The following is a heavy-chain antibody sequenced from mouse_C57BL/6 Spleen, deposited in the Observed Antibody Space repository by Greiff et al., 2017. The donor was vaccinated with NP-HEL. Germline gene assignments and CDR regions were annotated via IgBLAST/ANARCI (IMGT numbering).Heavy chain of an antibody. CDR1: GYTFTSYW. CDR2: IYPSDSET. J-gene: IGHJ2*01. CDR3: GRRGTTGVGTVDY. V-gene: IGHV1-61*01. D-gene: IGHD1-1*01. Sequence: QVQLQQPGAELVRPGSSVKLSCKASGYTFTSYWMDWVKQRPGQGLEWIGNIYPSDSETHYNQKFKDKATLTVDKSSSTAYMQLSSLTSEDSAVYYWGRRGTTGVGTVDYWGQGTTLTVSS.